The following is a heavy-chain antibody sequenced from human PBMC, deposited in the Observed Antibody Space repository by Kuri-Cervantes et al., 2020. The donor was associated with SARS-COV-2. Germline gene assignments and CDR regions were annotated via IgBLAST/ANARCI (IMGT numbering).Heavy chain of an antibody. J-gene: IGHJ4*02. D-gene: IGHD6-6*01. Sequence: GGSLRLSCTASGFIFSDYYMTWIRQAPGKGLEWVSNIGPSGTTKYYADSVKGRFTISRDNAKNSLYLQMNSLRAEDTAVYYCARSSIAASPGIDYWGQGTLVTVSS. V-gene: IGHV3-11*04. CDR1: GFIFSDYY. CDR3: ARSSIAASPGIDY. CDR2: IGPSGTTK.